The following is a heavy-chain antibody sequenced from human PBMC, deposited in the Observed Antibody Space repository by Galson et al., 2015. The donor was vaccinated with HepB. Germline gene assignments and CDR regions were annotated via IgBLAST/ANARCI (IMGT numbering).Heavy chain of an antibody. CDR1: GGSIRGYY. CDR3: ARHDHGESEIDY. V-gene: IGHV4-59*01. Sequence: ETLSLTCAVSGGSIRGYYWSWIRQPPGKGLEWIGSIYYSGGTNYNPSLKSRVTMSVDTSENHVSLQLSSVTAADTAVYYCARHDHGESEIDYWGQGTLVTVSS. CDR2: IYYSGGT. J-gene: IGHJ4*02. D-gene: IGHD4/OR15-4a*01.